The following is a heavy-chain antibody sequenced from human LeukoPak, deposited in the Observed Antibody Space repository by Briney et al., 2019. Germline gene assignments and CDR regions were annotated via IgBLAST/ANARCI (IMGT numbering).Heavy chain of an antibody. V-gene: IGHV3-23*01. D-gene: IGHD2-2*01. J-gene: IGHJ4*02. CDR1: GFTFSSYA. CDR3: ARNARGPGDY. Sequence: GGSLRLSCAASGFTFSSYAMSWVRQAPGKGLEWVSAISGSGGSTYCADSVKGRFTISRDNAKNSVYLQMNSLRAEDTAIYYCARNARGPGDYWGQGTVVTVSS. CDR2: ISGSGGST.